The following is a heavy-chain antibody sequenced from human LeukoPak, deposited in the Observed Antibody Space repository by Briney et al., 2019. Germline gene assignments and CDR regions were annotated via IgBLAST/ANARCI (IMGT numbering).Heavy chain of an antibody. CDR1: GGSINTHNYY. V-gene: IGHV4-39*07. CDR3: ARQSPAAAGQGLDY. D-gene: IGHD6-25*01. J-gene: IGHJ4*02. CDR2: IYYSGTT. Sequence: SETLSLTCSVSGGSINTHNYYWGWIRQPPGKGLEWIGTIYYSGTTFYNPSLQSRVTISVDTSRNQFSLILTSVTATDTAVYYCARQSPAAAGQGLDYWGPGALVTVSS.